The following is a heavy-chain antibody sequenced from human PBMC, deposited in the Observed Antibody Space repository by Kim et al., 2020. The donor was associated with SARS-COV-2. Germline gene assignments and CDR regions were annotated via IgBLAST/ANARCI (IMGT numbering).Heavy chain of an antibody. Sequence: GGSLRLSCVASGFTFSNHPMNWVRQAPGKGLEWVSVVYSGGGYTYYADAVKGRFTISRDDSKNTLFLQMNSLRDDDTAIYYCVKELRLWFGDVPLSGAITDAFGMWGQGKMDTVSS. CDR2: VYSGGGYT. V-gene: IGHV3-23*03. CDR3: VKELRLWFGDVPLSGAITDAFGM. J-gene: IGHJ3*02. CDR1: GFTFSNHP. D-gene: IGHD3-10*01.